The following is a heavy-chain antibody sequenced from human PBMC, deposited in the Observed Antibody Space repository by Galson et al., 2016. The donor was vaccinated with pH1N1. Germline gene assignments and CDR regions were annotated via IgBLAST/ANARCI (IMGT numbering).Heavy chain of an antibody. Sequence: LSLTCTVSGASVSSHYWSWIRQPPGKGLEWIGNIDYKRNTNYTPSLKSRVTISLDTSRNRFSLNLNSVTAADTAVYYCASSVPGEYYYNYYYMDVWGAGTTVIVSS. D-gene: IGHD2-21*01. V-gene: IGHV4-59*02. CDR3: ASSVPGEYYYNYYYMDV. J-gene: IGHJ6*03. CDR1: GASVSSHY. CDR2: IDYKRNT.